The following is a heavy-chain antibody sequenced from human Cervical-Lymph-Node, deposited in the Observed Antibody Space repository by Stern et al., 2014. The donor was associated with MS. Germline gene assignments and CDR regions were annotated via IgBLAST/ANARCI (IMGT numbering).Heavy chain of an antibody. CDR3: ARQRYFDY. CDR2: IFPGGSDI. Sequence: EVQLVQSGPEVKRPGESLKISCQASGYTFTSYWIGGVRQMPGKGLEWIALIFPGGSDIRYSPSFQGQVPISADKSSSTAYLQWNNLKASDTAIYYCARQRYFDYWGQGTLVTVSS. J-gene: IGHJ4*02. CDR1: GYTFTSYW. V-gene: IGHV5-51*01.